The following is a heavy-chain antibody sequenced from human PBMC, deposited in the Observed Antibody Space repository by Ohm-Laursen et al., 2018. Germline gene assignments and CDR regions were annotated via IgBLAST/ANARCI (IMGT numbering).Heavy chain of an antibody. CDR2: ISSSGNTI. CDR3: ASTYYYDSGSDY. CDR1: GFTFSDYY. D-gene: IGHD3-22*01. J-gene: IGHJ4*02. V-gene: IGHV3-11*01. Sequence: SLRLSCAAPGFTFSDYYMSWIRQAPGKGLEWVSYISSSGNTIYYADSVKGRFTISRDNAKNSLYLQMNSLRAEDTAVYYCASTYYYDSGSDYWGQGTLVTVSS.